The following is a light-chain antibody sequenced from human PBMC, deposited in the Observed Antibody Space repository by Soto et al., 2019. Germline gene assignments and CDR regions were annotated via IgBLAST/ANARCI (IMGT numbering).Light chain of an antibody. J-gene: IGKJ1*01. V-gene: IGKV1-39*01. Sequence: DVQMTQSPSSLSASVGDRVTITCRASQSISSYLNWYQQKPGKAPKLLIYAASSLQSGVPSRFSGNGSRTNFTLTISSLQPEDFATYYCQQSYSTPRTCGQGTKVDIK. CDR2: AAS. CDR3: QQSYSTPRT. CDR1: QSISSY.